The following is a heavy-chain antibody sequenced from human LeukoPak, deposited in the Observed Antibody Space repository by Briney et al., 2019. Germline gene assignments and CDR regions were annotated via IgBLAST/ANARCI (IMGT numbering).Heavy chain of an antibody. CDR1: GFTFSSYS. CDR2: IYGDGSTT. V-gene: IGHV3-74*01. J-gene: IGHJ4*02. D-gene: IGHD2-21*02. Sequence: RTGGSLRLSCAASGFTFSSYSMHWVRQAPGKGLMWVSRIYGDGSTTNYADSVKGRFSISRDNAKNTLYLQMNSLRAEDTAVYYCALPSCGGDCYSGWGQGTLVTVSS. CDR3: ALPSCGGDCYSG.